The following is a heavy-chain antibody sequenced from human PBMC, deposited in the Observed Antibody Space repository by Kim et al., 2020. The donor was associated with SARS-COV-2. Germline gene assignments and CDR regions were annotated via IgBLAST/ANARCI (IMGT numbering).Heavy chain of an antibody. Sequence: ASVKVSCKASGYTFTSYAMNWVRQAPGQGLEWMGWINTNTGNPTYAQGFTGRFVFSLDTSVSTAYLQISSLKAEDTAVYYCARDTSRFGIAAAGIDYWGQGTLVTVSS. CDR2: INTNTGNP. CDR3: ARDTSRFGIAAAGIDY. V-gene: IGHV7-4-1*02. J-gene: IGHJ4*02. CDR1: GYTFTSYA. D-gene: IGHD6-13*01.